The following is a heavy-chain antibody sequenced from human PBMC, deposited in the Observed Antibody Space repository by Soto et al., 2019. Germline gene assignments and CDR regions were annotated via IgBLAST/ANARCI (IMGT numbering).Heavy chain of an antibody. V-gene: IGHV4-61*08. D-gene: IGHD3-10*01. Sequence: PSETLSLTCAVSGGSISSGGYSWSWIRQPPGKGLEWIGYIYHSGSTNYNPSLKSRVTISVDTSKNQFSLKLSSVTAADTGVYYCAGSRARGDIIDYWGQGTLVTVSS. CDR2: IYHSGST. J-gene: IGHJ4*02. CDR1: GGSISSGGYS. CDR3: AGSRARGDIIDY.